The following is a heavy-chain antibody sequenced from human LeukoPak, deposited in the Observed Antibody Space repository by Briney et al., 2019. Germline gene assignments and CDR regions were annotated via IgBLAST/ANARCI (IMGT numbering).Heavy chain of an antibody. CDR2: IYYSGST. CDR3: ARRHRRGALLWFGELFYRFDP. Sequence: SSETLSLTCTVSGGSISSSSYYWGWIRQPPGKGLEWIGSIYYSGSTYYNPSLKSRVTISVDTSKNQFSLKLSSVTAADTAVYYCARRHRRGALLWFGELFYRFDPWGQGTLVTVSS. D-gene: IGHD3-10*01. V-gene: IGHV4-39*01. J-gene: IGHJ5*02. CDR1: GGSISSSSYY.